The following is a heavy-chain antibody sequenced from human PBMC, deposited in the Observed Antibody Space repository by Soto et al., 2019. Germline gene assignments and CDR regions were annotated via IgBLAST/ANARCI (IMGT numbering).Heavy chain of an antibody. V-gene: IGHV3-33*01. Sequence: QVQLVESGGGVVQPGRSLRLSCAASGFTFSSYGMHWVRQAPGKGLEWVAVIWYDGSNKYYADSVKGRFTISRDNSKNTLYLQMNSLRAEDTAVYYCARDVSSGEYSSGWGLPPHYYYYGMDVWGQGTTVIVSS. CDR3: ARDVSSGEYSSGWGLPPHYYYYGMDV. J-gene: IGHJ6*02. CDR1: GFTFSSYG. D-gene: IGHD6-19*01. CDR2: IWYDGSNK.